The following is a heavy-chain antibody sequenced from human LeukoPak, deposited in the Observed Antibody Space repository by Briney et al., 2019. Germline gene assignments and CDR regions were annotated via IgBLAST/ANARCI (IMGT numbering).Heavy chain of an antibody. CDR2: IYYSGST. CDR1: GGSISSSSYY. CDR3: ARGVRGVITYFDY. Sequence: SETLSLTCTASGGSISSSSYYWGWIRQPPGTGLEWIGSIYYSGSTYYNPSPKSRVTISVDTSKNQFSLKLSSVTAADTAVYYCARGVRGVITYFDYWGQGTLVTVSS. V-gene: IGHV4-39*07. J-gene: IGHJ4*02. D-gene: IGHD3-10*01.